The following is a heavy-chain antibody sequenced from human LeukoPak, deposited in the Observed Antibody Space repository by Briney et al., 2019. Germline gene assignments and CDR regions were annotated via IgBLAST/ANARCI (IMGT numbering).Heavy chain of an antibody. CDR2: IYYSGST. Sequence: SETLSLTCTVSGGSISSGGYYWSWIRQHPGKGLEWIGYIYYSGSTYYNPSLKSRVTISVDTSKNQFSLKLSSVTAADAAVYYCARAVYGGIGVLGYWGQGTLVTVSS. J-gene: IGHJ4*02. CDR3: ARAVYGGIGVLGY. D-gene: IGHD4-17*01. CDR1: GGSISSGGYY. V-gene: IGHV4-31*03.